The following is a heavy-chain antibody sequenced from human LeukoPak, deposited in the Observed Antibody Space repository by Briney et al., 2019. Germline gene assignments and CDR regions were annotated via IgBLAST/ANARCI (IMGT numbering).Heavy chain of an antibody. J-gene: IGHJ5*02. Sequence: GGSLRLSCAASGFIFSEYAMNWVRQAPGKGLEWVSAISGGGGTTHYADSVKGRFAVSRDNSKNILYLQMTNLRHEDTALYYCAKDRYSNYGNWFDPWGQGTQVTVSS. V-gene: IGHV3-23*01. CDR2: ISGGGGTT. CDR3: AKDRYSNYGNWFDP. D-gene: IGHD4-11*01. CDR1: GFIFSEYA.